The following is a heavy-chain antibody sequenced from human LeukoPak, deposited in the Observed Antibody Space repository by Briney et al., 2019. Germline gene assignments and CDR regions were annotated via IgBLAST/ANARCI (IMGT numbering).Heavy chain of an antibody. CDR3: ASEGVGYSSSWYAFHY. CDR2: ISSSSSYI. V-gene: IGHV3-21*01. J-gene: IGHJ4*02. D-gene: IGHD6-13*01. CDR1: GFTFSSYS. Sequence: GGSLRLSCAASGFTFSSYSMNWVRQAPGKGLEWVSFISSSSSYIYYAGSVKGRFTISRDNAKNSLYLQMNSLRAEDTAVYYCASEGVGYSSSWYAFHYWGQGTLVTVSS.